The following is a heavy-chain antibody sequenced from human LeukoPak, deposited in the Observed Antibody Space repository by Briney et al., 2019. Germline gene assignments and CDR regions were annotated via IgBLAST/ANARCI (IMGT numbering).Heavy chain of an antibody. CDR3: AKLVAGTTGFDY. CDR2: ITGSGDRT. J-gene: IGHJ4*02. D-gene: IGHD1-7*01. CDR1: GVSFSSYA. V-gene: IGHV3-23*01. Sequence: GGSLRLSCAASGVSFSSYAMAWVRLAPGKGLEWVSAITGSGDRTYYADSVKGRFTISRDNSKNTLYLQMNSLRAEDTAVYYCAKLVAGTTGFDYWGQGTLVTVSS.